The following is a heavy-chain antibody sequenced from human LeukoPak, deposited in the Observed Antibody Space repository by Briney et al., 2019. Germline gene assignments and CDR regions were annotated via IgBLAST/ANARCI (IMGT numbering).Heavy chain of an antibody. CDR1: GFTFSTYG. V-gene: IGHV3-30*02. J-gene: IGHJ4*02. D-gene: IGHD3-10*01. CDR3: ARDISYEYNSGSNPDH. CDR2: IRHDGSKQ. Sequence: GGSLRLSCAASGFTFSTYGMHWVRQAPGKWLEWVAFIRHDGSKQFYTDSVTARFTISRDNSKNTMYLQMSGLRADDTAMYYCARDISYEYNSGSNPDHCGQGTQVTDSS.